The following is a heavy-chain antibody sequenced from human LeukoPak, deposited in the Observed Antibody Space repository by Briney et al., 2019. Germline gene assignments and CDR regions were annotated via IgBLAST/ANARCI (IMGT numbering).Heavy chain of an antibody. V-gene: IGHV3-9*01. CDR1: GFTFDDYA. J-gene: IGHJ4*02. D-gene: IGHD3-9*01. Sequence: GGSLRLSCAASGFTFDDYAMRWVRQAPGKGLEWVSGISWNSGSIGYADSVKGRFTISRDNAKNSLYLQMNSLRAEDTALYYCAKDENDIPGHSDYWGQGTLVTVSS. CDR2: ISWNSGSI. CDR3: AKDENDIPGHSDY.